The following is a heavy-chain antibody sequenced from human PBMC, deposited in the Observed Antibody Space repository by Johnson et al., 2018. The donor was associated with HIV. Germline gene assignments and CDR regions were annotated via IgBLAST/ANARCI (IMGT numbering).Heavy chain of an antibody. J-gene: IGHJ3*02. V-gene: IGHV3-33*01. Sequence: QVQLVESGGGVVQPGRSLRLSCAASGFTFSNFGMHWVRQAPGKGLEWVAVIWYDGSNKYYADSVKGRFTISRDNSKSTLYLQMNSLRAEDTAVYYCALNWGAEGSFDIWGQGTMVPVSS. D-gene: IGHD7-27*01. CDR2: IWYDGSNK. CDR1: GFTFSNFG. CDR3: ALNWGAEGSFDI.